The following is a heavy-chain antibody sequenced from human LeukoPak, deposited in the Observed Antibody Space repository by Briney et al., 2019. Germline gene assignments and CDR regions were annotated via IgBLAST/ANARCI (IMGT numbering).Heavy chain of an antibody. CDR2: INPNSGGT. CDR1: GYTFTGYY. V-gene: IGHV1-2*02. Sequence: ASVKVSCKASGYTFTGYYMHWVRQAPGQGLEWMGWINPNSGGTNYAQKFQGGVTMTRDTSISTAYMELSRLRSDDTAVYYCAREEVNDCSGGSCYPEYFQHWGQGTLVTVSS. CDR3: AREEVNDCSGGSCYPEYFQH. J-gene: IGHJ1*01. D-gene: IGHD2-15*01.